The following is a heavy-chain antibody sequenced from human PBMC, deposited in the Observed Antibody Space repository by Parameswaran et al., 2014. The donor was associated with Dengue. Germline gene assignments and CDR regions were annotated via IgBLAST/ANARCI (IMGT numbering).Heavy chain of an antibody. D-gene: IGHD1-26*01. V-gene: IGHV3-74*01. CDR3: ARGPYSGSYWWFDP. Sequence: VRQAPGKGLVWVSRINSDGSSTSYADSVKGRFTISRDNAKNTLYLQMNSLRAEDTAVYYCARGPYSGSYWWFDPWGQGTLVTVSS. CDR2: INSDGSST. J-gene: IGHJ5*02.